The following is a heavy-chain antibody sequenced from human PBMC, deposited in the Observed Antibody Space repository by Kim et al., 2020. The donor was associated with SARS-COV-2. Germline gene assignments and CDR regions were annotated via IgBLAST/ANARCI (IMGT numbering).Heavy chain of an antibody. CDR3: TRRGYVGSYSLWDL. V-gene: IGHV3-74*01. D-gene: IGHD1-26*01. J-gene: IGHJ3*01. Sequence: GGSLRLSCAASGFTFSSYWMHWVRQVPGKGLEWVSRIDADGSPTTYADSVKGRCTISRDNAKNTLYLQMNSHGIDYSGVYYCTRRGYVGSYSLWDLWGPGTLVTVSS. CDR2: IDADGSPT. CDR1: GFTFSSYW.